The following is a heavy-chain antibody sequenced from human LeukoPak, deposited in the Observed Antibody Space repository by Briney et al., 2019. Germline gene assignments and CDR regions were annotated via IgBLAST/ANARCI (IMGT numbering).Heavy chain of an antibody. CDR2: INPSSGGT. V-gene: IGHV1-2*02. CDR3: ARDGVYSRNFDAFDI. J-gene: IGHJ3*02. CDR1: GYTFTNYY. D-gene: IGHD6-13*01. Sequence: ASVKVSCKASGYTFTNYYMHWVRQAPGQGLEWMGWINPSSGGTDYAQRFQGRVTMPMDTSISTAYMELNSLKSDDTAVYYCARDGVYSRNFDAFDIWGQGTMVTVSS.